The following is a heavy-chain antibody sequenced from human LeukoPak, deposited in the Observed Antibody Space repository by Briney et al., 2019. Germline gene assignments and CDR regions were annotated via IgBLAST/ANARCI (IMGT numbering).Heavy chain of an antibody. CDR3: AKLDYYDTH. V-gene: IGHV3-21*04. CDR2: ISSSSTYI. CDR1: GFSFTTYT. D-gene: IGHD3-22*01. Sequence: GGSLRLSCAASGFSFTTYTMNWVRQAPGKGLEWVSSISSSSTYISHADSVKGRFTISRDNSKNTLYLQMNSLRAEDMAVYFCAKLDYYDTHWGQGTLVTVSS. J-gene: IGHJ4*02.